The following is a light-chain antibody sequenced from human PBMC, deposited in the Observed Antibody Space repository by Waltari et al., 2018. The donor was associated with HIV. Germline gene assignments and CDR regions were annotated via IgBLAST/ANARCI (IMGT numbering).Light chain of an antibody. CDR1: SGALDGSSF. V-gene: IGLV2-11*01. CDR2: DVT. CDR3: CSFVGSYSYV. Sequence: QSALTQPRSVSGSPGQSVTLSCTGSSGALDGSSFVSWYQQHPGEAPKVVIDDVTKRPSGVPDRFSGSRSGNTASLTISGLQAEDEADYFCCSFVGSYSYVFGTGTKVTVL. J-gene: IGLJ1*01.